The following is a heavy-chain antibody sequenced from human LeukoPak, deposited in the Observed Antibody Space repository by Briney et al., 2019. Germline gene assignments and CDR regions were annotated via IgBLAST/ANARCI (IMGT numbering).Heavy chain of an antibody. J-gene: IGHJ4*02. V-gene: IGHV6-1*01. CDR3: ARDLYCSTDSCSFDY. D-gene: IGHD2-2*01. Sequence: SQTLSLTCAISGDSVSSNSVAWNWIRQSPSRGLEWLGRTYYRSQWYNDYAESVKSRINIIPDTAKNQFSLQLISVTPEDTAVYYCARDLYCSTDSCSFDYWGQGTLVTVSS. CDR1: GDSVSSNSVA. CDR2: TYYRSQWYN.